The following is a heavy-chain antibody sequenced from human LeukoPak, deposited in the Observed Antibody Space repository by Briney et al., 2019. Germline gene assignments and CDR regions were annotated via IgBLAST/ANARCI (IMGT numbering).Heavy chain of an antibody. J-gene: IGHJ4*02. CDR1: GGSVSSGTYF. CDR2: IHYSVTT. CDR3: VGSVYYFDY. Sequence: EPSETLSLTCTVSGGSVSSGTYFWTWVRQPPGKGLEWIGHIHYSVTTNYNPSLKSRVTMSLDTSKNQFSLKLSSVTAADTAVYYCVGSVYYFDYWGQGTLVTVSS. V-gene: IGHV4-61*01. D-gene: IGHD2-8*01.